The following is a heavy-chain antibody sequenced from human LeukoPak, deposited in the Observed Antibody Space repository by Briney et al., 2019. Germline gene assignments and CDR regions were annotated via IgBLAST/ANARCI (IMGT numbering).Heavy chain of an antibody. D-gene: IGHD2-15*01. CDR2: INHSGST. CDR1: GGSICGYY. Sequence: SETLSLTCAVYGGSICGYYWSWIRQPPGKGLEWIGEINHSGSTNYNPSLKSRVTISVDTSKNQFYLKLISVTFADTAVYYCARRSVVVVVAANYYYYYMDVWGKGTTVTVSS. J-gene: IGHJ6*03. V-gene: IGHV4-34*01. CDR3: ARRSVVVVVAANYYYYYMDV.